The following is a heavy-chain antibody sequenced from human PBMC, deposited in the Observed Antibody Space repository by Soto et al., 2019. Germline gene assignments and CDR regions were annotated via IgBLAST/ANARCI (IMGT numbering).Heavy chain of an antibody. J-gene: IGHJ6*02. CDR1: GGSISSSSYY. V-gene: IGHV4-39*01. CDR3: ARRLYYDSSGFEGGGMDV. Sequence: SDTLSLTCTVSGGSISSSSYYWGWIRQPPGKGLEWIGSIYYRGSTYYKTSLKRRVTKSVKTSKNKISLKLSSVTASDTAVYCCARRLYYDSSGFEGGGMDVWGQGTTVT. CDR2: IYYRGST. D-gene: IGHD3-22*01.